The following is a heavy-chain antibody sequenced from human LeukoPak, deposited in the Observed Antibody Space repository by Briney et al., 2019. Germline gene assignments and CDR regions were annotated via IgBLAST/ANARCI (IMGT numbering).Heavy chain of an antibody. Sequence: ASVKVSCKASGYTFTDCYIHWGRQAPGQGLEWMGWIHSNSGGIKYAQKFQGRVTMTRDRSISTAYMELSRLRSDDTAVYYCARDTYSDYVGDWFAPWGHRTLVTVSS. V-gene: IGHV1-2*02. CDR3: ARDTYSDYVGDWFAP. CDR2: IHSNSGGI. J-gene: IGHJ5*02. D-gene: IGHD4-11*01. CDR1: GYTFTDCY.